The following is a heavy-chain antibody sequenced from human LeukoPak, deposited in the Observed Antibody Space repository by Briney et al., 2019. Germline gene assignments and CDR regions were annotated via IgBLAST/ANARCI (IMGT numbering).Heavy chain of an antibody. D-gene: IGHD6-19*01. CDR3: AIDRYSSGWYTFDY. J-gene: IGHJ4*02. Sequence: GGSLRLSCAASGFTFSDFGINWVRQAPGKGLEWVSSISSSSSYISYADSVKGRFTISRDNAKNSLDLQMNSLRAEDTAVYYCAIDRYSSGWYTFDYWGQGTLVTVSS. V-gene: IGHV3-21*01. CDR2: ISSSSSYI. CDR1: GFTFSDFG.